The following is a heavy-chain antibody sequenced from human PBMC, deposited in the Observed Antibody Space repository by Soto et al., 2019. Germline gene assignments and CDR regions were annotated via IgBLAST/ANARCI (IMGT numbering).Heavy chain of an antibody. CDR2: IIPIFGTA. Sequence: ASVKVSCKASGSTFSSYAISWVRQAPGQGLEWMGGIIPIFGTANYAQKFQGRVTITADESTSTAYMELSSLRSEDTAVYYCAPSSSDGVWFDPWGQGTLVTVSS. D-gene: IGHD6-13*01. J-gene: IGHJ5*02. V-gene: IGHV1-69*13. CDR1: GSTFSSYA. CDR3: APSSSDGVWFDP.